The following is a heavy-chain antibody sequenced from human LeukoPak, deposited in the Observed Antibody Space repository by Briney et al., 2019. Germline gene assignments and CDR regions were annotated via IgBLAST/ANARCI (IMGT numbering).Heavy chain of an antibody. CDR3: ARAGLWDYNGSSGYHNGAFDI. CDR2: VNPDIGGT. D-gene: IGHD3-22*01. J-gene: IGHJ3*02. Sequence: ASVKVSCKASGYTFTGYYMHWLRQAPGQGLEWMGWVNPDIGGTNYAQKFQGRVTMTRDTSISTAYMELSRLRSDDTAVYFCARAGLWDYNGSSGYHNGAFDIWGQGTMVTVSS. CDR1: GYTFTGYY. V-gene: IGHV1-2*02.